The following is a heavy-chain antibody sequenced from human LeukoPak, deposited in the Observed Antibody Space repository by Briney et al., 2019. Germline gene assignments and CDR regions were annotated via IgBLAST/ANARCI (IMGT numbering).Heavy chain of an antibody. V-gene: IGHV4-38-2*01. CDR2: FYHSGMT. Sequence: SETLSLTCPLSDSSISSDSYWGWIRQAPGKGLEWIGSFYHSGMTFYNPSLSTRATVSLDTSKKHFSLNLSSVTAADTAVYYCARSTAVPRSFDVWGQGTLVTVSS. J-gene: IGHJ3*01. CDR1: DSSISSDSY. D-gene: IGHD2-2*01. CDR3: ARSTAVPRSFDV.